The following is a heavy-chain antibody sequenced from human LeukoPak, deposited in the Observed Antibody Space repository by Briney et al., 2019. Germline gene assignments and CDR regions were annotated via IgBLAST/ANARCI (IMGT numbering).Heavy chain of an antibody. V-gene: IGHV3-9*03. D-gene: IGHD3-22*01. Sequence: GRSLRLSCAASGFTFDDYAMHWVRQAPGKGLEWVSGISWNSGSIGYADSVKGRFTVSRDNAKNSLYLQMNSLRAEDMALYYCAKDTRRYYYDSSGCAFDIWGQGTMVTVSS. CDR2: ISWNSGSI. CDR1: GFTFDDYA. CDR3: AKDTRRYYYDSSGCAFDI. J-gene: IGHJ3*02.